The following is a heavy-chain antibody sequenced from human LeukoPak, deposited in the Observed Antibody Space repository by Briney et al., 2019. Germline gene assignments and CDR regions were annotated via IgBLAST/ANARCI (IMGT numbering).Heavy chain of an antibody. CDR2: IIPIFGTA. J-gene: IGHJ6*02. D-gene: IGHD6-13*01. CDR1: GGTFSSYA. V-gene: IGHV1-69*13. CDR3: ARDRYSSSWYYYGMDV. Sequence: ASVKVSCKASGGTFSSYAISWMRQAPGQGLEWMGGIIPIFGTANYAQKFQGRVTITADESTSTAYMELSSLRSEDTAVYYCARDRYSSSWYYYGMDVWGQGTTVTVSS.